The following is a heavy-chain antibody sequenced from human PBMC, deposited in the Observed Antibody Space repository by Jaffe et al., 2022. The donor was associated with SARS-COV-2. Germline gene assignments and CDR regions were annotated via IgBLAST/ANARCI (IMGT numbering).Heavy chain of an antibody. D-gene: IGHD3-10*01. CDR2: ISYDGSNK. CDR3: AKDMVIGLAVDY. V-gene: IGHV3-30*18. Sequence: QVQLVESGGGVVQPGRSLRLSCAASGFTFSSYGMHWVRQAPGKGLEWVAVISYDGSNKYYADSVKGRFTISRDNSKNTLYLQMNSLRAEDTAVYYCAKDMVIGLAVDYWGQGTLVTVSS. CDR1: GFTFSSYG. J-gene: IGHJ4*02.